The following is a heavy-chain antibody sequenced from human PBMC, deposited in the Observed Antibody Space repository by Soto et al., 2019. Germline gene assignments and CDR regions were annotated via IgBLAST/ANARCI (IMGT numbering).Heavy chain of an antibody. CDR3: AQCPGLQGDPHGCWFDP. J-gene: IGHJ5*02. Sequence: QITLKESGPTMVKPTQTLTLTCTFSGFSLSTSGVGVGWIRQPPGKALEWLALIFWDADKRYSASLKARPTITKDTSKNQVVLTVTNMDPVDRATYYCAQCPGLQGDPHGCWFDPWGQGTLVTVSS. D-gene: IGHD2-21*01. CDR2: IFWDADK. V-gene: IGHV2-5*02. CDR1: GFSLSTSGVG.